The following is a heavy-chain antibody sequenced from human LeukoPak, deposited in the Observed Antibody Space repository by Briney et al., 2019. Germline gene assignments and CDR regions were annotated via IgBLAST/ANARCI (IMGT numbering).Heavy chain of an antibody. CDR2: INPSGGST. CDR1: GYTFTSYY. Sequence: ASVKVSCKASGYTFTSYYMHWVRQAPGQGLEWMGIINPSGGSTSYAQKFQGRINMTRDTSTSTVYMELSSLRSEDTAVYFCARVVSSTNTDAFDIWGQGTMVSLSS. V-gene: IGHV1-46*03. D-gene: IGHD2-2*01. CDR3: ARVVSSTNTDAFDI. J-gene: IGHJ3*02.